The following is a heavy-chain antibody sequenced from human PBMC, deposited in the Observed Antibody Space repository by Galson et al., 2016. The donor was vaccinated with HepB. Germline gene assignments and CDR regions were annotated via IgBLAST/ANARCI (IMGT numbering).Heavy chain of an antibody. CDR1: GYTFNKYG. J-gene: IGHJ1*01. Sequence: QSGAEVKKPGASVKVSCKASGYTFNKYGFIWVRQAPGQGLEWMGWISVYNGDTKYSPKVQGRVTMTADTSTSTVYMELRRLGSDDTAVYYCARDRDTRGSGYGGASYWGQGTLLTVSS. D-gene: IGHD6-13*01. V-gene: IGHV1-18*01. CDR2: ISVYNGDT. CDR3: ARDRDTRGSGYGGASY.